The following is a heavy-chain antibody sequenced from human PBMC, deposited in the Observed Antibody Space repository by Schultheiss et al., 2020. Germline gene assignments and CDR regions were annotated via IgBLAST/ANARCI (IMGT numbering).Heavy chain of an antibody. J-gene: IGHJ6*03. D-gene: IGHD4-11*01. CDR2: IKSKTDGGTT. CDR1: GFTFSNAW. Sequence: GESLKIPCAASGFTFSNAWMNWVRQAPGKGLEWVGRIKSKTDGGTTDYAAPVKGRFTISRDDSKNTLYLQMNSLKTEDTAVYYCTTRGDPRNYSDYYYYMDVWGKGTTVTVYS. CDR3: TTRGDPRNYSDYYYYMDV. V-gene: IGHV3-15*07.